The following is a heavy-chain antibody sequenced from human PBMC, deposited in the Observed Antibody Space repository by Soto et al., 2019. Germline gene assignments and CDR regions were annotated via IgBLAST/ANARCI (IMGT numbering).Heavy chain of an antibody. D-gene: IGHD1-1*01. J-gene: IGHJ4*02. CDR1: GFTFTNYR. V-gene: IGHV3-74*01. Sequence: PGGSLRLSCAASGFTFTNYRIHWVRQAPGKGLVWVARINSDGTRINYADSVKGRFTISRDNAKNTVFLQMNSLRDEDSAVYFCARAGDWNSVPDFWGQGTLVTVSS. CDR3: ARAGDWNSVPDF. CDR2: INSDGTRI.